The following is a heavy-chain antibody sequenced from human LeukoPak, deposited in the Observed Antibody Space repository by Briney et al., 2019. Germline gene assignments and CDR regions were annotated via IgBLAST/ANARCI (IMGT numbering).Heavy chain of an antibody. D-gene: IGHD3-10*01. CDR1: GGSISSSSYY. Sequence: SETLSLTCTVSGGSISSSSYYWGWIRQPPGKGLEWIGSIYYSGSTYYNPSHKSRVTISVDTSKNQFSLKLSSVTAADTAVYYCASLAWVGFGELSIRDYWGQGTLVTVSS. V-gene: IGHV4-39*07. CDR2: IYYSGST. CDR3: ASLAWVGFGELSIRDY. J-gene: IGHJ4*02.